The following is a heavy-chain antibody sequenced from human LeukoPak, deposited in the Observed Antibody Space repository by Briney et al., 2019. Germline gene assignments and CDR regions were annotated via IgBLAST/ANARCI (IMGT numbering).Heavy chain of an antibody. CDR1: GGSISSYY. Sequence: SETLSLTCTVSGGSISSYYWSWIRQPPGKGLEWIGYIYYSGSTNYNPSLKSRVTISVGTSKTQFSLKLSSVTAADTAVYYCARRGAPRYYYYYMDVWGKGTTVTVSS. CDR3: ARRGAPRYYYYYMDV. J-gene: IGHJ6*03. D-gene: IGHD1-26*01. V-gene: IGHV4-59*12. CDR2: IYYSGST.